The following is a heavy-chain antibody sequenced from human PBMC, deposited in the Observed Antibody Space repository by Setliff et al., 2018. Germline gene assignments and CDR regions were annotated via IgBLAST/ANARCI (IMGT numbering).Heavy chain of an antibody. D-gene: IGHD2-15*01. J-gene: IGHJ4*02. CDR2: ILDDGVKK. CDR3: ARTCSGSGCYAGLES. V-gene: IGHV3-30*03. Sequence: GSLRLSCAASGFTFSTYRMHWVRQAPGKGLEWVAVILDDGVKKYHADSVKGRFTISRDNSKNTLYLQMNSLGPEDTAVYYCARTCSGSGCYAGLESWGQGTPVTVSS. CDR1: GFTFSTYR.